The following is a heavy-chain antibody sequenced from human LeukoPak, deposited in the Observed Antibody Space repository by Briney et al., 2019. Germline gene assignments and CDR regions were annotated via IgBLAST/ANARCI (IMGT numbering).Heavy chain of an antibody. CDR2: ISYDGSNK. CDR3: ARDVSGNAFDI. D-gene: IGHD1-14*01. J-gene: IGHJ3*02. CDR1: GFTFSSYA. Sequence: GRSLRLSCAASGFTFSSYAMHWVRQAPGKGLEWVAVISYDGSNKYYADSVKGRFTISRDNAKNSLFLQMNSLRAEDTAVYYCARDVSGNAFDIWGQGTMVTVSS. V-gene: IGHV3-30-3*01.